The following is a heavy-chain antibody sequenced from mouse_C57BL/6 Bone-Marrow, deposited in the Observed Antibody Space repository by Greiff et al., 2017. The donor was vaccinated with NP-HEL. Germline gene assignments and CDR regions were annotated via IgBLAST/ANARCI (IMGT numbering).Heavy chain of an antibody. V-gene: IGHV2-2*01. D-gene: IGHD1-1*01. CDR2: IWSGGST. J-gene: IGHJ2*01. Sequence: VQLQESGPGLVQPSQSLSITCTVSGFSLTSYGVHWVRQSPGKGLEWLGVIWSGGSTDYNAAFISRLSISKDNSKCQVFFKMNSLQADDTAIYYCASYYDGPFDYWGQGTTLTVSS. CDR3: ASYYDGPFDY. CDR1: GFSLTSYG.